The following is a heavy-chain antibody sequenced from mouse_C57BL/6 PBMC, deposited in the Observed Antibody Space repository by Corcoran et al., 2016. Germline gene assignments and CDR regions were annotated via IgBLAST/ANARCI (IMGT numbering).Heavy chain of an antibody. Sequence: EVQLQQSGPELVKPGASVKISCKASGYTFTDYYMNWVKQSHGKSLEWIGDINPNNGGTSYNQKFKGKATLTVDKSSSTAYMELRSLTSEDSAVYYCASNRYFYYWRQGITLTFSS. CDR2: INPNNGGT. V-gene: IGHV1-26*01. CDR3: ASNRYFYY. CDR1: GYTFTDYY. J-gene: IGHJ2*01.